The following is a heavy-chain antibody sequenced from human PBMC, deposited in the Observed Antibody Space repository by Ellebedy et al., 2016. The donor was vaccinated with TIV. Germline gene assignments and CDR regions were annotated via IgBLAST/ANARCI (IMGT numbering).Heavy chain of an antibody. V-gene: IGHV1-46*01. CDR2: INPSGGST. Sequence: ASVKVSXXASGYTFTSYYMHWVRQAPGQGLEWMGIINPSGGSTSYAQKFQGRVTMTRDTSTSTVYMELSSLRSEDTAVYYCARGINGAIFGVVRDYYYMDVWGKGTTVTVSS. CDR3: ARGINGAIFGVVRDYYYMDV. J-gene: IGHJ6*03. D-gene: IGHD3-3*01. CDR1: GYTFTSYY.